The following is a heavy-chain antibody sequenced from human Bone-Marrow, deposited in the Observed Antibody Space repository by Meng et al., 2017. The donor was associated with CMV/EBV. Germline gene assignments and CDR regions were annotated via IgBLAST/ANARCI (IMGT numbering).Heavy chain of an antibody. Sequence: GGSLRLSCAASGFTFRSYSMNWVRQAPGKGLEWVSYISSSSSTIYYADSVKGRFTISRDNAKNSLYLQMNSLRAEDTAVYYCARWGSSSWHYYYYYGMDVWGQGTTVTVSS. V-gene: IGHV3-48*04. D-gene: IGHD6-13*01. CDR2: ISSSSSTI. CDR3: ARWGSSSWHYYYYYGMDV. CDR1: GFTFRSYS. J-gene: IGHJ6*02.